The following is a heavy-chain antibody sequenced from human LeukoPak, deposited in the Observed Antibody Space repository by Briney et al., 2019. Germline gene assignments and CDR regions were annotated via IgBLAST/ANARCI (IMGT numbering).Heavy chain of an antibody. D-gene: IGHD3-10*01. Sequence: PGGSLRLSCAASGFTFSNYAMHWVRQAPGKGLEWVALISYDGSNKYYADSVKGRFTISRDDSKNTLYLQMNSLRAEDTAVYYCAKDRWFGEFNAFDIWGQGTMVTVSS. CDR3: AKDRWFGEFNAFDI. CDR2: ISYDGSNK. CDR1: GFTFSNYA. J-gene: IGHJ3*02. V-gene: IGHV3-30*04.